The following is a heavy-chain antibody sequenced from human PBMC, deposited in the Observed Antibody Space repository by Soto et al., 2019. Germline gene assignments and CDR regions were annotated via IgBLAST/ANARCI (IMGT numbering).Heavy chain of an antibody. CDR1: GGSFSGYY. CDR3: ARAGGSSSSWYSVLTHRRDNWFDP. CDR2: INHSGST. V-gene: IGHV4-34*01. D-gene: IGHD6-13*01. J-gene: IGHJ5*02. Sequence: ASETLSLTCAVYGGSFSGYYWSWIRQPPGKGLEWIGEINHSGSTNYNPSLKSRVTISVDTSKNQFSLKLSSVTAADTAVYYCARAGGSSSSWYSVLTHRRDNWFDPWGQGTLVTVS.